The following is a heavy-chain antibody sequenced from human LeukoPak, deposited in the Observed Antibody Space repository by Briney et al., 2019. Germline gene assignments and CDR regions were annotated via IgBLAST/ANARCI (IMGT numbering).Heavy chain of an antibody. J-gene: IGHJ3*02. Sequence: GESLKISCKGSGYSFTSYWIGWVRQMPGKGLEWMGIIYPGDSDTSYSPSFQGQVTISADKSISTAYLQWSSLKASDTAMYYCARQWTAMVDDAFDIWGQGTTVPVSS. D-gene: IGHD5-18*01. V-gene: IGHV5-51*01. CDR1: GYSFTSYW. CDR2: IYPGDSDT. CDR3: ARQWTAMVDDAFDI.